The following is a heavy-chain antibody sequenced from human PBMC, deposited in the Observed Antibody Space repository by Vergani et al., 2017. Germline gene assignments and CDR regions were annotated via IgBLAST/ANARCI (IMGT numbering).Heavy chain of an antibody. J-gene: IGHJ6*03. CDR1: NDSVSNTFYY. D-gene: IGHD5-12*01. CDR3: AREASFDPYYYYMDV. CDR2: IYYSGST. V-gene: IGHV4-39*07. Sequence: QLQESGPGLVKASQTLSLTCSVSNDSVSNTFYYWGWIRQTPGKGLEWIGSIYYSGSTNYNPSLKSRVTISVDTSKNQFSLKLSSVTAADTAVYYCAREASFDPYYYYMDVWGKGP.